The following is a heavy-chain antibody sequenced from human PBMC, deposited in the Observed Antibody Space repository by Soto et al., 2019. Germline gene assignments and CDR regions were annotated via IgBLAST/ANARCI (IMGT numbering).Heavy chain of an antibody. CDR2: ISGSGGTK. Sequence: EVQLLESGGGLVQPGGSLRLSCAASGIPFSDFAMSWVRQAPGKGLEWVAAISGSGGTKFCADSLKGRLTISRDNSKSTLYLQMDTLRVEDTAVYYCATPGLYYFDSTGTFDYWGQGTLVTVSS. CDR1: GIPFSDFA. V-gene: IGHV3-23*01. J-gene: IGHJ4*02. D-gene: IGHD3-22*01. CDR3: ATPGLYYFDSTGTFDY.